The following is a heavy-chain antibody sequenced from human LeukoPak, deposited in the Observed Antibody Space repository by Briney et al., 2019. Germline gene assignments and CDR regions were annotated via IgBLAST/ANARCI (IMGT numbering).Heavy chain of an antibody. D-gene: IGHD5-18*01. CDR1: GFTFSSYA. J-gene: IGHJ6*02. V-gene: IGHV3-30*04. Sequence: PGRSLRLSCAASGFTFSSYAMHWVRQAPGKGLEWVAVISYDGSNKYYADSVKGRFTISRDNSKNTLYLQMNSLRAEDTAVYYCARVGYSYGSYYYYGMDVWGQGTTVTVSS. CDR3: ARVGYSYGSYYYYGMDV. CDR2: ISYDGSNK.